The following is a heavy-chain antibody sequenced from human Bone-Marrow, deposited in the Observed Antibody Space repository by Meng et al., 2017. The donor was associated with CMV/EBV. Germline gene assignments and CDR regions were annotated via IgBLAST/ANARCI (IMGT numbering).Heavy chain of an antibody. J-gene: IGHJ6*01. D-gene: IGHD3-22*01. V-gene: IGHV1-2*02. CDR3: ARESSGYYYRYYYGMDV. Sequence: ASVKVSCKASGYTFTGYYMHWVRQAPGQGLEWMGWINPNSGGTNYAQKFQGRVTMTRDTSISTAYMELSRLRSDDTAVYYCARESSGYYYRYYYGMDVWGQGNTVNVSS. CDR1: GYTFTGYY. CDR2: INPNSGGT.